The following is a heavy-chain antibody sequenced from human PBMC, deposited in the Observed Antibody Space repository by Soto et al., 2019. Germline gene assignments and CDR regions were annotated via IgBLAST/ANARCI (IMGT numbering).Heavy chain of an antibody. D-gene: IGHD6-6*01. CDR3: AREHRAGIAARHRGTDY. J-gene: IGHJ4*02. CDR1: GGSFSGYY. V-gene: IGHV4-34*01. CDR2: INHSGST. Sequence: SETLSLTCAVYGGSFSGYYWSWIRQPPGKGLEWIGEINHSGSTNYNPSLKSRVTISVDTSKNQFSLKLSSVTAADTAVYYCAREHRAGIAARHRGTDYWGQGTLVTVSS.